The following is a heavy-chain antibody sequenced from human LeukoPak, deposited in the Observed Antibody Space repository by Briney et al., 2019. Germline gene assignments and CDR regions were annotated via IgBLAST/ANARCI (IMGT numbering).Heavy chain of an antibody. CDR1: GYTFTSYD. V-gene: IGHV1-8*03. Sequence: ASVKVSCKASGYTFTSYDINWVRQATGQGLEWMGWMNPNSGNTGYAQKFQGRVTITRNTSISTAYMELSSLRSEDTAVYYRARVGSSYKIDYWGQGTLVTVSS. CDR2: MNPNSGNT. CDR3: ARVGSSYKIDY. J-gene: IGHJ4*02. D-gene: IGHD6-13*01.